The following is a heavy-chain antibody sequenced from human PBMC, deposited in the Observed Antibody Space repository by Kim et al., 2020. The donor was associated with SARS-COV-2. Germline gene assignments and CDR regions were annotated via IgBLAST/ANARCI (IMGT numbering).Heavy chain of an antibody. CDR2: VTSSSTGT. Sequence: GGSLRLSCAASGFTFKNYAMTWVRQAPGKGLEWVSTVTSSSTGTFYADSVKGRFTISRDDSRNTLYLHMNSLRVEDTAIYYCANPRVLYGGPGTLVTVSS. V-gene: IGHV3-23*01. CDR1: GFTFKNYA. J-gene: IGHJ4*02. CDR3: ANPRVLY.